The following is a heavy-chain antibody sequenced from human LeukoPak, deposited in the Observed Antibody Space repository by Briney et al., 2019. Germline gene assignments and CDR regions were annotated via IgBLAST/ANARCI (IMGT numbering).Heavy chain of an antibody. Sequence: SSETLSLTCTVSGGSISSGDYYWSWIRQPPGKGLEWIGYIYTSGSTNYNPSLKSRVTISVDTSKNQFSLKLSSVTAADTAVYYCASSSRGSWFDPWGQGTLVTVSS. CDR1: GGSISSGDYY. CDR2: IYTSGST. CDR3: ASSSRGSWFDP. V-gene: IGHV4-30-4*01. J-gene: IGHJ5*02.